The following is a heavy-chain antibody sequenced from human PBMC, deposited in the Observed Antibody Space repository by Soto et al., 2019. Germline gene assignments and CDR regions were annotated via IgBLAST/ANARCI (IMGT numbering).Heavy chain of an antibody. CDR1: GDSISSNNW. J-gene: IGHJ4*02. CDR2: IHHSGSS. Sequence: QVQLQESGPGLVKPSGTLSLTCAVSGDSISSNNWWSWVRQPPGKGLEWIGEIHHSGSSNHNSSLKSRVTVSVDNSKNQFSLKLSSLTSADTAVYYCASGHMPTVARYDSWGQGTLVTVSS. D-gene: IGHD4-17*01. V-gene: IGHV4-4*02. CDR3: ASGHMPTVARYDS.